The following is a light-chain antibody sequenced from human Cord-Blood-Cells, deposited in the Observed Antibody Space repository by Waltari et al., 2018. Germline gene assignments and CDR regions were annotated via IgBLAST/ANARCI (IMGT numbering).Light chain of an antibody. J-gene: IGLJ1*01. CDR2: EIS. CDR3: SSYASSSTHYV. V-gene: IGLV2-14*01. CDR1: TSAVGGYKY. Sequence: QSALTHPASVYGSPGQSITISCTGTTSAVGGYKYVPCYQQHPGKAPKLMIYEISNRPSVVPNRFSGSKSGNTASLTITGLQAEDEADYYCSSYASSSTHYVFGTGTKVTVL.